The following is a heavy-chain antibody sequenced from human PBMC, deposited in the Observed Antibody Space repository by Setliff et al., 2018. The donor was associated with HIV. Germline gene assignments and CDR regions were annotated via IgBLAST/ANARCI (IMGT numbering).Heavy chain of an antibody. V-gene: IGHV4-59*08. D-gene: IGHD6-6*01. J-gene: IGHJ4*02. CDR3: ARHVGYSSSSLDY. Sequence: PSETLSLTCTVSGGTISTYWSWIRQPPGKGLEWIGYVYYSGSTNYNPSLKSRVTISVDTSKNQFSLKLSSVTAADTAVYYCARHVGYSSSSLDYWGQGTLVTVSS. CDR1: GGTISTY. CDR2: VYYSGST.